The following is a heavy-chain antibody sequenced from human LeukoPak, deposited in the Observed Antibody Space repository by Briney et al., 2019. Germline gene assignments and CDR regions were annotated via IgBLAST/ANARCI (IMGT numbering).Heavy chain of an antibody. CDR1: GGSISSSSYY. Sequence: SETLSLTCTVSGGSISSSSYYWGCIRQPPGEGLECIGIIYHSGTTYYNASLKSRVTISVDTSKNQFSLKLSSVTAADTAVYYCARAVGYYFDNSGPSKTFDYWGQGTLVTVSS. J-gene: IGHJ4*02. V-gene: IGHV4-39*07. CDR2: IYHSGTT. CDR3: ARAVGYYFDNSGPSKTFDY. D-gene: IGHD3-22*01.